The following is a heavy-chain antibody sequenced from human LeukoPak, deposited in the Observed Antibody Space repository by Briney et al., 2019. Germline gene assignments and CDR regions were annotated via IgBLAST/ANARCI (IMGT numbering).Heavy chain of an antibody. CDR2: IYSGGGT. V-gene: IGHV3-53*01. CDR3: ARTSPMVRGPPPIDVFDI. CDR1: GFTVSSKY. Sequence: GGSLRLSCAASGFTVSSKYMSWVRQAPGKGLEWVSVIYSGGGTNYADSVKGRFTISRDNSKNTLYLQMNSLRVDDTAVYFCARTSPMVRGPPPIDVFDIWGHGTVVTVSS. D-gene: IGHD3-10*01. J-gene: IGHJ3*02.